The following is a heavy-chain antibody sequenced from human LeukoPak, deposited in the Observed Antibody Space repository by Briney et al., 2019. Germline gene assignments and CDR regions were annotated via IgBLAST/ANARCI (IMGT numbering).Heavy chain of an antibody. V-gene: IGHV1-8*01. J-gene: IGHJ5*02. Sequence: ASVKVSCKASGYTFTSYDTNWVRQATGQGLEWMGWMNPNSGNTGYSQKFQGRVTMTRNTSISTAYMELSSLRSEDTAVYYCAARMITSGGVIVHWFDPWGQGTLVTVSS. D-gene: IGHD3-16*02. CDR3: AARMITSGGVIVHWFDP. CDR1: GYTFTSYD. CDR2: MNPNSGNT.